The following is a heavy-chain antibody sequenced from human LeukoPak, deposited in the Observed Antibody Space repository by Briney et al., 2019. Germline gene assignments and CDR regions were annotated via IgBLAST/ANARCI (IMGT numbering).Heavy chain of an antibody. CDR2: ISSSSSTI. CDR3: ARSGPLRFLEWASNWFDP. J-gene: IGHJ5*02. D-gene: IGHD3-3*01. Sequence: PGGSLRLSCAASGFTFSSYSMNWVRQAPGKGLEWVSYISSSSSTINYADSVKGRFTISRDNAKNSLYLQMNSLRAEDTAVYYCARSGPLRFLEWASNWFDPWGQGTLVTVSS. CDR1: GFTFSSYS. V-gene: IGHV3-48*01.